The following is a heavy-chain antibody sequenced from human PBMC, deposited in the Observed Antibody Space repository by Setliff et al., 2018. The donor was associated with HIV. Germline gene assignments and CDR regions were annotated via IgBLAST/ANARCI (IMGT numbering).Heavy chain of an antibody. CDR2: IYHSGIT. CDR1: GYSISSGYY. Sequence: SETLSLTCTVSGYSISSGYYWGWIRQPPGKGLEWIGSIYHSGITYYNSSLKSRVTISVDTSKNQFSLNLTSVTAADTDVYYCARLGYSGSLVGAFDIWGQGTMVTVSS. D-gene: IGHD1-26*01. J-gene: IGHJ3*02. V-gene: IGHV4-38-2*02. CDR3: ARLGYSGSLVGAFDI.